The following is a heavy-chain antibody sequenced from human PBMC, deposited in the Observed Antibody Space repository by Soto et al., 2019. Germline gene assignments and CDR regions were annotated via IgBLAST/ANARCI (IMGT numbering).Heavy chain of an antibody. CDR3: THRHSECYRVVVY. D-gene: IGHD1-26*01. J-gene: IGHJ4*02. CDR1: GFSLSTSGVG. Sequence: QITLKESGPTLVKPTQTLTLTCTFSGFSLSTSGVGVGWIRQPPGKALEWLALIYWDDAKRYSPSLNNRLTISNDTSRNQLILTKNNMDPVDTATYYCTHRHSECYRVVVYWGQGTLVTDS. CDR2: IYWDDAK. V-gene: IGHV2-5*02.